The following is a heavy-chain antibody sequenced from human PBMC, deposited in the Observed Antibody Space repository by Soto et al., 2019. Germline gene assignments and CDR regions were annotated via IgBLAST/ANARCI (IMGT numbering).Heavy chain of an antibody. D-gene: IGHD6-13*01. CDR3: ARDPGIAAAGDVFDI. CDR2: ISYDGSNK. J-gene: IGHJ3*02. Sequence: GGSLRLSCAASGFTFSSYAMHWVRQAPGKGLEWVAVISYDGSNKYYADSVKGRFTISRDNSKNTLYLQMNSLRAEDTAVYYCARDPGIAAAGDVFDIWGQGTMVTVSS. V-gene: IGHV3-30-3*01. CDR1: GFTFSSYA.